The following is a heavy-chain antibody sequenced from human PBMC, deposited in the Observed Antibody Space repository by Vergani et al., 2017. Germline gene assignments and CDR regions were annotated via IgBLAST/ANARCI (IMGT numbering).Heavy chain of an antibody. D-gene: IGHD6-19*01. V-gene: IGHV1-69*01. CDR1: GGPFSSYA. CDR3: ARVTKGYSSGWYGIGY. Sequence: QVQLVQSAPEVKKPGSSVKVSCKASGGPFSSYAISWVRPAPGQGLEWMGGIIPIFGTANSAQKFQGRVTITADESTSTAYMELRSLRSEDTAVYCCARVTKGYSSGWYGIGYWGQGTLVTVSS. CDR2: IIPIFGTA. J-gene: IGHJ4*02.